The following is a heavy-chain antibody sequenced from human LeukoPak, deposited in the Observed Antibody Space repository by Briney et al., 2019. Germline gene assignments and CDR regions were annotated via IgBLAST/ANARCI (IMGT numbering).Heavy chain of an antibody. CDR3: AKVYVGSWYAYDH. D-gene: IGHD6-13*01. CDR1: GFTFDDYA. J-gene: IGHJ4*02. CDR2: ISGDGGTT. V-gene: IGHV3-43*02. Sequence: PRGPLRLSCTASGFTFDDYAMHWVRKAPAKGLGWVSLISGDGGTTDYADSVKGRFTISRDNRRNSLYLHMNSLRTEDTALYFCAKVYVGSWYAYDHWGQGTLVTVSS.